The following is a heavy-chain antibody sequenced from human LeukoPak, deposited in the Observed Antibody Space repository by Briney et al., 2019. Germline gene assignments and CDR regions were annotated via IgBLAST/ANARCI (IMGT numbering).Heavy chain of an antibody. CDR2: INHSGST. V-gene: IGHV4-34*01. CDR3: ARDRWRLGGEFDY. J-gene: IGHJ4*02. D-gene: IGHD3-16*01. Sequence: PSETLSLTCAVYGGSFSGYYWSWIRQPPGKGLEWIGEINHSGSTNYNPSLKSRVTMSLDTSTNQFSLKLMSVTAADTAVYYCARDRWRLGGEFDYWGQGTLISVSS. CDR1: GGSFSGYY.